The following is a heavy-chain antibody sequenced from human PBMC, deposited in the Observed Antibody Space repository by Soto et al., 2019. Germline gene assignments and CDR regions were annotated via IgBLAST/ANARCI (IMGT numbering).Heavy chain of an antibody. V-gene: IGHV3-7*02. D-gene: IGHD2-8*01. J-gene: IGHJ6*03. CDR1: GFTFSSYS. Sequence: PGGSLRLSCAASGFTFSSYSMSWVRQAPGKGLEWVANIKQDGSEKCYVDSVKGRFTISRDNAKNTLYLQMNSLRAEDTAVYYCARALVYAIPECDDYYYMDVWGKGTTVTVSS. CDR2: IKQDGSEK. CDR3: ARALVYAIPECDDYYYMDV.